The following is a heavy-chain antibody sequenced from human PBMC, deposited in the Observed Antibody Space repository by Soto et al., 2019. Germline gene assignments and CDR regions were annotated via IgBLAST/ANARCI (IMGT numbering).Heavy chain of an antibody. J-gene: IGHJ3*02. Sequence: LRLSCAASGFTFSSYGMHWVRQAPGKGLEWVAVIWYDGSNKYYADSVKGRFTISRDNSKNTLYLQMNSLRAEDTAVYYCARVGSDSAFDIWGQGTMVTVSS. CDR3: ARVGSDSAFDI. CDR1: GFTFSSYG. CDR2: IWYDGSNK. D-gene: IGHD2-21*01. V-gene: IGHV3-33*01.